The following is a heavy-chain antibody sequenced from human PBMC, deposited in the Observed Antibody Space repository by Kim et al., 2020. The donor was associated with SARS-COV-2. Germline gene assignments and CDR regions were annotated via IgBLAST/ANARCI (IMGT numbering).Heavy chain of an antibody. CDR3: ARDLTMIVGGALDY. V-gene: IGHV3-30-3*01. D-gene: IGHD3-22*01. CDR1: GFTFSSYA. Sequence: GGSLRLSCAASGFTFSSYAMHWVRQAPGKGLEWVAVISYDGSNKYYADSVKGRFTISRDNSKNTLYLQMNSLRAEDTAVYYCARDLTMIVGGALDYWGQGTLFTVSS. J-gene: IGHJ4*02. CDR2: ISYDGSNK.